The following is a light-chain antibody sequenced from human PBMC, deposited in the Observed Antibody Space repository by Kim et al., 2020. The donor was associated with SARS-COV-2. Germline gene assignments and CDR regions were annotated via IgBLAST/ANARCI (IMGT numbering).Light chain of an antibody. CDR2: LGS. V-gene: IGKV2-28*01. CDR1: QSLLHSNGYNY. Sequence: PASISCRSSQSLLHSNGYNYLAWYLQKPGQSPQLLIYLGSNRASGVPERFSGSGSGTDFTLKISRVEAEDVGIYYCMQALQSPFTFGPGTKVDIK. J-gene: IGKJ3*01. CDR3: MQALQSPFT.